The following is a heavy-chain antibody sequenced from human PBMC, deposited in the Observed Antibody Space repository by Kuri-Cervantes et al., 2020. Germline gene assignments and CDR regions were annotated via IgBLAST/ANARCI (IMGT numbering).Heavy chain of an antibody. V-gene: IGHV1-69*05. J-gene: IGHJ6*03. Sequence: SVKVSCKASGGTFSSYAISWVRQAPGQGLEWMGGIIPIFGTANYAQKFQGRVTITTDESTSTAYMELSRLRSDDTAVYYCARYCSGGSCYPMDVWGKGTTVTVSS. D-gene: IGHD2-15*01. CDR3: ARYCSGGSCYPMDV. CDR1: GGTFSSYA. CDR2: IIPIFGTA.